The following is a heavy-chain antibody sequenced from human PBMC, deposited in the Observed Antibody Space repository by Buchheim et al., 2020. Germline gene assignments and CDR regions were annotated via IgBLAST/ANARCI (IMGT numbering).Heavy chain of an antibody. V-gene: IGHV3-15*01. CDR3: ATVKFRVPDMF. CDR2: IKKKSDGGTA. Sequence: EVHLVESGGGSVKPGGSLRLSCEASGFTFSDTWMSWVRQAPGKGLEWVGRIKKKSDGGTADYAAPVRGRFTISRDDSKNTLYLQMNSLKSEDTAIYYCATVKFRVPDMFWGQG. J-gene: IGHJ4*02. CDR1: GFTFSDTW. D-gene: IGHD3-10*01.